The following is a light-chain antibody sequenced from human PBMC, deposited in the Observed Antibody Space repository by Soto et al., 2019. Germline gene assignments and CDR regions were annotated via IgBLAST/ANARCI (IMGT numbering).Light chain of an antibody. V-gene: IGLV2-8*01. CDR1: SSDVGAHSY. CDR2: EVS. J-gene: IGLJ2*01. CDR3: SSYAGSNNFVV. Sequence: QSALTQPPSASGSPGQSVTISCTGTSSDVGAHSYVSWYQQHPGKAPKLMIYEVSKRPSGVPDRFSGSKSGNTASLTVSGLQAEDEADYYCSSYAGSNNFVVFGGGTKLTVL.